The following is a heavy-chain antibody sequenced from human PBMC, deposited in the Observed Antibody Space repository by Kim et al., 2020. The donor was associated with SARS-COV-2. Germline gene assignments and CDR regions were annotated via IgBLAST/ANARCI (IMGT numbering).Heavy chain of an antibody. CDR2: ITGSGGST. Sequence: GGSLRLSCAASGFTFNFFALNWVRQAPGKGLEWVSTITGSGGSTFYAGSVRGRFTISRDNSKNTVFLQMNNLRAEDTAIYYCTKDVIRGNPRGDAMDVLG. J-gene: IGHJ6*01. CDR1: GFTFNFFA. CDR3: TKDVIRGNPRGDAMDV. D-gene: IGHD5-12*01. V-gene: IGHV3-23*01.